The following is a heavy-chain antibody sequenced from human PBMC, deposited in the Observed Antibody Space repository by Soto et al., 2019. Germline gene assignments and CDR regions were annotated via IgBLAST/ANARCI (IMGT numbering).Heavy chain of an antibody. J-gene: IGHJ4*02. Sequence: EVQLLESVGGLVQPGGTMRRSCAASEITFSSYAMSWVRQAPGKGLVWVSAISGSGGSRYDAASVKRRFTISSDHSKNPLYLQMNSLGASDTLVYYCAQGINMVRGVYCAYWGQRTLVTVSS. CDR1: EITFSSYA. CDR3: AQGINMVRGVYCAY. CDR2: ISGSGGSR. D-gene: IGHD3-10*01. V-gene: IGHV3-23*01.